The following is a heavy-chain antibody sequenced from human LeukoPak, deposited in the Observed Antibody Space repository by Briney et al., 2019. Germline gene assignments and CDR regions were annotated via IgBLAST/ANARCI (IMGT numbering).Heavy chain of an antibody. CDR1: GFTFSSYA. V-gene: IGHV3-30*04. Sequence: HPGRSLRLSCAASGFTFSSYAMHWVRQAPGKGLEWVAVISYDGSNKYYADSVKGRFTISRDNSKNTLYLQMNSLRAEDTAVYYCARDFVYCSGGSCSSSATTVNYYYYGMDVWGQGTTVTVSS. D-gene: IGHD2-15*01. J-gene: IGHJ6*02. CDR3: ARDFVYCSGGSCSSSATTVNYYYYGMDV. CDR2: ISYDGSNK.